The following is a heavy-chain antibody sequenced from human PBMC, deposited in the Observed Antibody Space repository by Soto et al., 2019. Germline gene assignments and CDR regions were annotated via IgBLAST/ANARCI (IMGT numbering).Heavy chain of an antibody. V-gene: IGHV1-18*04. D-gene: IGHD3-3*01. CDR2: ISDYNGNT. CDR3: ARDLHDFWSGPSPRGMDV. J-gene: IGHJ6*02. Sequence: QVQLVQSGAEVKKPGASVKVSCKASGYTFTSYGISWVRQAPGQGLEWMGWISDYNGNTNYAQKLQGRVTMPTDASTSTANMELRSLRSDDTAVYYCARDLHDFWSGPSPRGMDVWGQGTTVTVSS. CDR1: GYTFTSYG.